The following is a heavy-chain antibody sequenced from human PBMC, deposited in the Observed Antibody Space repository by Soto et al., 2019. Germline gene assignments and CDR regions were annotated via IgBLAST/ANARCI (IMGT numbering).Heavy chain of an antibody. J-gene: IGHJ3*02. D-gene: IGHD5-12*01. CDR2: IYDGGST. CDR3: ARDRSSYGGYVPDALDI. Sequence: PGGPLRLSCAASGFTVSRNYMSWVRQAPGKELEWVSVIYDGGSTYYADPVKGRFTISRDSSKNTLYLQMNSLRAEDTAVYYCARDRSSYGGYVPDALDIWGQGTVVTVSS. V-gene: IGHV3-66*01. CDR1: GFTVSRNY.